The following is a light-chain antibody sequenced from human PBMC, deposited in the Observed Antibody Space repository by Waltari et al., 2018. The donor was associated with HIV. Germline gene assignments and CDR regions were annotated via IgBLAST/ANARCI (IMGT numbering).Light chain of an antibody. CDR1: RSNIGSNS. CDR3: STWDDRLNGPVV. CDR2: GDS. V-gene: IGLV1-44*01. Sequence: QSVLAQPPSASGTPGQRVTISCSGSRSNIGSNSVNWYLHFPGTATKLLIYGDSLRPSGVPARFSGSKFGTSASLVITGLQSGDEADYYCSTWDDRLNGPVVFGGGTRLTVL. J-gene: IGLJ2*01.